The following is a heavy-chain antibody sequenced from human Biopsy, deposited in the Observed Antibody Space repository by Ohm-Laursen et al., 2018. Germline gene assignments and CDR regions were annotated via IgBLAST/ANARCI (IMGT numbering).Heavy chain of an antibody. J-gene: IGHJ5*02. CDR3: TREGYYYDSLAYYYWFDP. CDR1: GYTFTSYH. D-gene: IGHD3-22*01. V-gene: IGHV1-2*02. CDR2: INAKTGDT. Sequence: VASVKVSCKASGYTFTSYHVHWVRQAPGQGLEWMGWINAKTGDTNYAQKFQGRVTMTRDTSISTAYVDLSSLRSDDTAVYYCTREGYYYDSLAYYYWFDPWGQGTLVTVSS.